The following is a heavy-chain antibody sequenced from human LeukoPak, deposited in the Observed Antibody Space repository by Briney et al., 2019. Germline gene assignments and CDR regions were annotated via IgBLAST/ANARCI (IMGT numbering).Heavy chain of an antibody. J-gene: IGHJ4*02. D-gene: IGHD3-10*01. CDR1: GGSFSGYY. CDR2: INHSGST. Sequence: SETLSLTCAAYGGSFSGYYWSWIRQPPGKGLEWIGEINHSGSTNYNPSLKSRVTISVDTSKNQFSLKLSSVTAADTAVYYCARGYGSGSQYWGQGTLVTVSS. V-gene: IGHV4-34*01. CDR3: ARGYGSGSQY.